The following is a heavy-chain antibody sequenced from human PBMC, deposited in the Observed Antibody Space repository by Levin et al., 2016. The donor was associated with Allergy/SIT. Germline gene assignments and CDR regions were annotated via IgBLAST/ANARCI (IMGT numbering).Heavy chain of an antibody. CDR1: GYTFTGYY. Sequence: ASVKVSCKASGYTFTGYYIHWVRQAPGQGLEWMGWINPNSGGTKYAQKFQGRVTMSADTSISTAYLQCSSLRASDTAKYYCARLQCLRDDCSNFALGGMDVWGQGTTVIVSS. CDR3: ARLQCLRDDCSNFALGGMDV. V-gene: IGHV1-2*02. D-gene: IGHD3-9*01. J-gene: IGHJ6*02. CDR2: INPNSGGT.